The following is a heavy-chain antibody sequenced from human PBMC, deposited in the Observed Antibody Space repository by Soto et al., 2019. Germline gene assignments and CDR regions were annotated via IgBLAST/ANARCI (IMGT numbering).Heavy chain of an antibody. CDR3: AKDGSRDGYNWGDY. J-gene: IGHJ4*02. CDR2: ISYDGSNK. V-gene: IGHV3-30*18. D-gene: IGHD5-12*01. CDR1: GFTFSSYG. Sequence: ESGGGVVQPGRSLRLSCAASGFTFSSYGMHWVRQAPGKGLEWVAVISYDGSNKYYADSVKGRFTISRDNSKNTLYLQMNSLRAEDTAVYYCAKDGSRDGYNWGDYWGQGTLVTVSS.